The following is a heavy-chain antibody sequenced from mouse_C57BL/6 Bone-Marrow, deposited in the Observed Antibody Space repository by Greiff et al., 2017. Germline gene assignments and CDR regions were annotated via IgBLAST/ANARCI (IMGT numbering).Heavy chain of an antibody. V-gene: IGHV1-15*01. CDR3: TTPYGSRTGAMDY. CDR2: IDPETGGT. J-gene: IGHJ4*01. Sequence: QVQLQQSGAELVRPGASVTLSCKASGYTFTDYEMHWVKQTPVHGLEWIGAIDPETGGTAYNQKFKGKAILTADKSSSTAYMELRSLTSEDSAVYYCTTPYGSRTGAMDYWGQGTSVTVSS. CDR1: GYTFTDYE. D-gene: IGHD1-1*01.